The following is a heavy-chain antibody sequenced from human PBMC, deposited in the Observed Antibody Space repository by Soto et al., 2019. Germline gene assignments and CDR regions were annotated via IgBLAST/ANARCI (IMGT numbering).Heavy chain of an antibody. J-gene: IGHJ4*02. CDR2: INPSGGST. D-gene: IGHD6-19*01. CDR1: GYTISNFA. V-gene: IGHV1-46*03. Sequence: GASVKVSCKASGYTISNFAMHWVRQAPGQGLEWMGIINPSGGSTSYAQKFQGRVTMTRDTSTSTVYMELSSLRSEDTAVYYCARDSSGWPDYWGQGTLVTVSS. CDR3: ARDSSGWPDY.